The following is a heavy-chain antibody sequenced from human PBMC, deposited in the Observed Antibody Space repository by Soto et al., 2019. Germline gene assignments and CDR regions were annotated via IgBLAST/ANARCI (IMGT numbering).Heavy chain of an antibody. J-gene: IGHJ4*02. D-gene: IGHD2-2*01. CDR3: TRCYCISTSCYFWLDY. V-gene: IGHV1-3*01. CDR2: INAGNGNT. CDR1: GYTFTSYA. Sequence: ASVKVSCKASGYTFTSYAMHWVRQAPGQRIKWMGWINAGNGNTKYSQKFQGRVTITRDTSASTAYMELSSLRSEDTAVYYCTRCYCISTSCYFWLDYSGQGLLVTVSS.